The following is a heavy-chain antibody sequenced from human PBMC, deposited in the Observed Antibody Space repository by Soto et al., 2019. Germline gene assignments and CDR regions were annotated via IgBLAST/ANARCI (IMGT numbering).Heavy chain of an antibody. CDR3: AKDPGGYMVSGMDV. V-gene: IGHV1-2*02. CDR2: INPNSGAT. Sequence: ASVKVSCKASGYTFTDYYIYWLRQAPGHGLEWMGWINPNSGATNYAHNFQGRVTMTRDTSIRAAYMELSRLSSDDTAVYYCAKDPGGYMVSGMDVWGEGTPVTVSS. CDR1: GYTFTDYY. J-gene: IGHJ6*04. D-gene: IGHD2-2*02.